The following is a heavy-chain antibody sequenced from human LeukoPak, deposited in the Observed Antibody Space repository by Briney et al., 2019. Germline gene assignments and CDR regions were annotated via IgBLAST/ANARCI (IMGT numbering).Heavy chain of an antibody. CDR2: IYYSEST. V-gene: IGHV4-59*01. J-gene: IGHJ4*02. CDR3: ARSRKVAGPFDY. Sequence: SETLSLTCTVSGGSISSYYWSWIRQPPGKGLEWIGYIYYSESTNYNPSLKSRVTISVDTSKNQFSLKLSSVTAADTAVYYCARSRKVAGPFDYWGQGTLVTVSS. D-gene: IGHD6-19*01. CDR1: GGSISSYY.